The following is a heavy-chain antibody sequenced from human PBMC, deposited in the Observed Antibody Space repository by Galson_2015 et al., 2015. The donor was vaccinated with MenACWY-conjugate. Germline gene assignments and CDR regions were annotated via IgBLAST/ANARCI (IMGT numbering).Heavy chain of an antibody. V-gene: IGHV3-30*04. CDR2: ISYDGSNK. J-gene: IGHJ4*02. CDR1: GFTFSSYA. D-gene: IGHD1-26*01. Sequence: SLRLSCAASGFTFSSYAMHWVRQAPGKGLEWVAVISYDGSNKYYADSVKGRFTISRDNSKNTLYLQMNSLRAEDTAVYYCARVKYSGSNYFDYWGQGTLVTVSS. CDR3: ARVKYSGSNYFDY.